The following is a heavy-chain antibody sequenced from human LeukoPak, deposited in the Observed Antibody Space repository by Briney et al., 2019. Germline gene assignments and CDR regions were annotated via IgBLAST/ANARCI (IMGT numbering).Heavy chain of an antibody. CDR1: GFPFSSYS. Sequence: GGSLRLSCAASGFPFSSYSMTWVRQAPGKGLEWVSVIYSGGSTYYADSVKGRLTISRDNSKNTLYLQMNSLRAEDTAVYYCARGGYSGYERGALDYWGQGTLVTVSS. D-gene: IGHD5-12*01. J-gene: IGHJ4*02. CDR2: IYSGGST. CDR3: ARGGYSGYERGALDY. V-gene: IGHV3-53*01.